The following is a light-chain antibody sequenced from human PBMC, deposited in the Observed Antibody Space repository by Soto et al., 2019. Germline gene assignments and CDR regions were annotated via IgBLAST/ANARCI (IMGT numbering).Light chain of an antibody. CDR2: GAS. CDR3: QQYNNWPQT. J-gene: IGKJ1*01. CDR1: QSDSSN. Sequence: EIVMTQSPATLSVSPGERATLSCRASQSDSSNLAWYQQKPGQAPRLLIYGASTRATGIPARFSGSGSGTEFTLTISSLQSKDFAVYYCQQYNNWPQTFGQGTKV. V-gene: IGKV3-15*01.